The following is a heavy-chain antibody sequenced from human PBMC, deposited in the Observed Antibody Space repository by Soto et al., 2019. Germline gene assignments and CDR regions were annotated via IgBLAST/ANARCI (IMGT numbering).Heavy chain of an antibody. V-gene: IGHV3-33*01. Sequence: GGSLRLSCAASGFTFSSYGMHWVRQAPGKGLEWVAVIWYDGSNKYYADSVKGRFTISRDNSKNTLYLQMNSLRSEDTAVYYCARAWDYDILTGYSGPHYYGMDVWGQGTTVTVSS. CDR1: GFTFSSYG. CDR3: ARAWDYDILTGYSGPHYYGMDV. J-gene: IGHJ6*02. D-gene: IGHD3-9*01. CDR2: IWYDGSNK.